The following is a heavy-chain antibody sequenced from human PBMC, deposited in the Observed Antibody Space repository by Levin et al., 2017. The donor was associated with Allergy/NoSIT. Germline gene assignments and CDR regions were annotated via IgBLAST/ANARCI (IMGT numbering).Heavy chain of an antibody. CDR2: INGNSGSI. V-gene: IGHV3-9*01. D-gene: IGHD6-19*01. CDR3: VKEGWPYYFDY. Sequence: SLKISCAASGFTFDDYAMHWVRQAPGKALEWVSGINGNSGSIGYADSVKGRFTISRDNAKNSLYLQMNSLRAEDTALYYCVKEGWPYYFDYWGQGTLVTVSS. CDR1: GFTFDDYA. J-gene: IGHJ4*02.